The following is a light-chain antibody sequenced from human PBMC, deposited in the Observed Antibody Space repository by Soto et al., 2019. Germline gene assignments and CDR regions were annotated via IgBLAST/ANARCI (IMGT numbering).Light chain of an antibody. CDR3: QQRSNWPPLT. CDR1: EIVYTY. J-gene: IGKJ4*01. V-gene: IGKV3-11*01. CDR2: DAS. Sequence: EVVLTQSPATLSLSPGETATLFCRVSEIVYTYVAWYQHRPNQPPRLLIHDASRRAPGIPVRFSGSGSGADFTLTITNLEPDDSAIYYCQQRSNWPPLTFGGGTKIEIQ.